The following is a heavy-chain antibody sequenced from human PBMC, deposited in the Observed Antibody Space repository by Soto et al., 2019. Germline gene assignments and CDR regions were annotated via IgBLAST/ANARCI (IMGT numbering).Heavy chain of an antibody. J-gene: IGHJ4*02. CDR3: ARGLISGSHYSGGWYYFDS. D-gene: IGHD1-26*01. CDR2: INHSGSA. CDR1: GGSFSDYI. Sequence: SETLSLTCDVYGGSFSDYIWTWIRQTPGKGLQWVGQINHSGSANYNPSLKSRVTISVHTSSSQFSLELSSVTAADTAVYYCARGLISGSHYSGGWYYFDSSGQGTQVTVSS. V-gene: IGHV4-34*01.